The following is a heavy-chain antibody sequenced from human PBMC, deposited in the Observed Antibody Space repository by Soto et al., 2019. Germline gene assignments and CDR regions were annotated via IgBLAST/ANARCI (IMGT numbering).Heavy chain of an antibody. V-gene: IGHV1-8*01. CDR2: MNPGNNRH. Sequence: ASVKFSCKTSGYSFTDCDIHWVRQAAGQVLECRVWMNPGNNRHVDXXKVRGRVXXSADGSITTTXMELSXLTSDDTAVYYCARAPLGIIVAPDFWRQGTLVTVSS. CDR1: GYSFTDCD. J-gene: IGHJ4*02. D-gene: IGHD3-22*01. CDR3: ARAPLGIIVAPDF.